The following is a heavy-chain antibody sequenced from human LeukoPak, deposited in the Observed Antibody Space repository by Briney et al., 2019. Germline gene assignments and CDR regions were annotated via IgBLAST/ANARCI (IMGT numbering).Heavy chain of an antibody. CDR1: GFTVSSNY. CDR2: ISGSGGST. Sequence: GGSLRLSCVASGFTVSSNYMSWVRQAPGKGLEWVSAISGSGGSTYYADSVKGRFTISRDNSKNTLYLQMNSLRAEDTAVYYCAKGAPNWFDPWGQGTLVTVSS. J-gene: IGHJ5*02. V-gene: IGHV3-23*01. D-gene: IGHD1-26*01. CDR3: AKGAPNWFDP.